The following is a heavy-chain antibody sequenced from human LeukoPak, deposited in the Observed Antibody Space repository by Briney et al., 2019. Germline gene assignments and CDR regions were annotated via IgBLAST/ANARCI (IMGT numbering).Heavy chain of an antibody. CDR1: GGSISSGSYY. CDR3: ARVGLDGDRPYYYYYYMDV. J-gene: IGHJ6*03. CDR2: IYTSGST. D-gene: IGHD4-17*01. Sequence: PSETLSLTCTVSGGSISSGSYYWSWIRQPAGKGLEWIGRIYTSGSTNYNPSLKSRVTISVDTSKNQFSLKLSSVTAADTAVYYCARVGLDGDRPYYYYYYMDVWGKGTTVTISS. V-gene: IGHV4-61*02.